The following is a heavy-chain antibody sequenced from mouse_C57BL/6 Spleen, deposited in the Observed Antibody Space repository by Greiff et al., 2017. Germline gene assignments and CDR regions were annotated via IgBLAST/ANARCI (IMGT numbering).Heavy chain of an antibody. D-gene: IGHD1-1*01. J-gene: IGHJ2*01. CDR3: ARNHYFGSSNDYFDY. CDR2: IHPNSGST. CDR1: GYTFTSYW. Sequence: QVQLQQPGAELVKPGASVKLSCKASGYTFTSYWMHWVKQRPGQGLEWIGMIHPNSGSTNYNEKFKSKATLTVDKSSRTAYMHLSSLTAEDSAVYYCARNHYFGSSNDYFDYWGQGTTLTVSS. V-gene: IGHV1-64*01.